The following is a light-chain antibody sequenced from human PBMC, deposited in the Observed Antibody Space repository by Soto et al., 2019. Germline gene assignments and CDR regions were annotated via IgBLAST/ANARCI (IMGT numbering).Light chain of an antibody. CDR3: QQSYITSMYS. Sequence: DIQMTQSPSSLSASVGDRVTITCRASQSISRSLNWYQQKPGKAPKLLIYASSLQSGVPSRFSGSGSGTDFNLTISSLQPEDFATYYCQQSYITSMYSFGQGTNLEIK. CDR1: QSISRS. CDR2: AS. V-gene: IGKV1-39*01. J-gene: IGKJ2*03.